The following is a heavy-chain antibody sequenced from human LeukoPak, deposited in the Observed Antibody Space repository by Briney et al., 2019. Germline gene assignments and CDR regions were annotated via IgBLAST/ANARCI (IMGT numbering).Heavy chain of an antibody. V-gene: IGHV3-21*01. CDR3: ARDGDILTGHYRFYFDY. J-gene: IGHJ4*02. D-gene: IGHD3-9*01. Sequence: GGSLRLSCAASGFTFSSYTMNWVRQAPGRGLEWVSSITSSSSYIYYADSVKGRFTISRDNARKSLYLQMNSLRAEDTAIYYCARDGDILTGHYRFYFDYWGQGTLVTVSS. CDR1: GFTFSSYT. CDR2: ITSSSSYI.